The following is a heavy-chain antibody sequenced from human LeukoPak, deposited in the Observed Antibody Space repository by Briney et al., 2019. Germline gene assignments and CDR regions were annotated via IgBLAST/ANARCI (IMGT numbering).Heavy chain of an antibody. CDR2: IYHSGST. J-gene: IGHJ4*02. D-gene: IGHD2-15*01. Sequence: PGGSLRLSCAASGFTFSKFPMGWVRQPPGKGLEWIGEIYHSGSTNYNPSLKSRVTISVDKSKNQFSLKLSSVTAADTAVYYCARGGGSHDYWGQGTLVTVSS. CDR3: ARGGGSHDY. CDR1: GFTFSKFP. V-gene: IGHV4-4*02.